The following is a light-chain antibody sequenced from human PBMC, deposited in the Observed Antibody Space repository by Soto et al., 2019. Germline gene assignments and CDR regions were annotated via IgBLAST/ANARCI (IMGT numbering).Light chain of an antibody. CDR2: ESS. Sequence: EIVLTQSPGTLSLSPGERVTLSCRASQSLTSRHLAWYQQKAGQAPRLLMYESSSRATGIPDRFSGSGSGTDFTLTISRLEPEDFGVYYCQQSSRSPITFGQGTRLEIK. CDR1: QSLTSRH. J-gene: IGKJ5*01. CDR3: QQSSRSPIT. V-gene: IGKV3-20*01.